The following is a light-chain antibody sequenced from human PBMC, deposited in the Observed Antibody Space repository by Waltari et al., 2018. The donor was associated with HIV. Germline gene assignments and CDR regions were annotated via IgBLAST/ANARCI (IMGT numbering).Light chain of an antibody. Sequence: AIQLTQSPSSLSASPGDRVVLTGRASQSVYNFLAWYQQKPGAAPRLLIYSVSSLQPGVPSRFSGSGSGTEFALTISSLQSEDVATYYCQHFNSVPYTFGQGTKVELK. J-gene: IGKJ2*01. V-gene: IGKV1-8*01. CDR2: SVS. CDR1: QSVYNF. CDR3: QHFNSVPYT.